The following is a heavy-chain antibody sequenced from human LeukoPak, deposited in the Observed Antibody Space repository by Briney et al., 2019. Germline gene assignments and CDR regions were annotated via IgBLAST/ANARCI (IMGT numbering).Heavy chain of an antibody. CDR3: ARAREIVGIDY. D-gene: IGHD5-12*01. V-gene: IGHV4-34*01. CDR2: VNHIGTT. Sequence: SETLSLTCAVYGESFSGYYWTWIRQSPGKGLEWIAEVNHIGTTNNNPSLKSRVTISADTSKNQFSLKMNSVTAADTAVYYCARAREIVGIDYWGQGTLVTVSS. J-gene: IGHJ4*02. CDR1: GESFSGYY.